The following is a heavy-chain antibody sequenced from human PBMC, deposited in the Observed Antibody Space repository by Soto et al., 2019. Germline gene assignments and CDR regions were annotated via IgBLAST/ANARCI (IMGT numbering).Heavy chain of an antibody. J-gene: IGHJ3*02. CDR1: GYTFTSYD. D-gene: IGHD3-10*01. Sequence: ASVKVSCKASGYTFTSYDINWVRQATGQGLEWMGWMNPNSGNTGYAQKFQGRVTMTRKTSISTAYMELSRLRSEETAVYYCARGSPGGLLWFGESVIYAFDIWG. CDR2: MNPNSGNT. CDR3: ARGSPGGLLWFGESVIYAFDI. V-gene: IGHV1-8*01.